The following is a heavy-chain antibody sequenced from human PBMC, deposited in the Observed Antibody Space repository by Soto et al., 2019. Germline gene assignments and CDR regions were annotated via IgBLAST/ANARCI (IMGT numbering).Heavy chain of an antibody. V-gene: IGHV1-69*01. Sequence: QVQLVQSGAEVKKPGSSVKVSCKASGGTFSSYAISWVRQAPGQGLEWTGGIIPIFGTANYAQKFQGRVTITADESTSTAYMELSSLRSEDTAVYYCARGYCSGGSCYPLYYYYGMDVWGQGTTVTVSS. CDR1: GGTFSSYA. CDR3: ARGYCSGGSCYPLYYYYGMDV. CDR2: IIPIFGTA. D-gene: IGHD2-15*01. J-gene: IGHJ6*02.